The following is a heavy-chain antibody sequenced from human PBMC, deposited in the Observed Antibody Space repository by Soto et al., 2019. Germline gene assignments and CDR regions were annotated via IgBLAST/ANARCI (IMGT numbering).Heavy chain of an antibody. CDR1: GFTFSSYE. V-gene: IGHV3-48*03. CDR3: ARDSDYSNHFDY. CDR2: ISSSGSTI. Sequence: EVQLVESGGGLVQPGGSLRLSCAASGFTFSSYEMNWVRQAPGKGLEWVSYISSSGSTIYYADSVKGRFTISRDNAKSSLYLQMISLRAEDTAVYYCARDSDYSNHFDYWGQGTLVTVSS. D-gene: IGHD4-4*01. J-gene: IGHJ4*02.